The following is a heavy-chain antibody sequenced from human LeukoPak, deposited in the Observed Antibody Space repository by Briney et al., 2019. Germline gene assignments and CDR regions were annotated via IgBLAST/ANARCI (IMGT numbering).Heavy chain of an antibody. J-gene: IGHJ4*02. V-gene: IGHV4-34*01. CDR3: ASRYYYNSSGYRDY. CDR2: INHSGST. D-gene: IGHD3-22*01. CDR1: GGSFSGYY. Sequence: SETLSLTCAVYGGSFSGYYWSWIRQPPGKGLEWIGEINHSGSTNYNPSLKSRVTISVDTSKNQFSLRLSSVTAADTAVYYCASRYYYNSSGYRDYWGQGTLVTVSS.